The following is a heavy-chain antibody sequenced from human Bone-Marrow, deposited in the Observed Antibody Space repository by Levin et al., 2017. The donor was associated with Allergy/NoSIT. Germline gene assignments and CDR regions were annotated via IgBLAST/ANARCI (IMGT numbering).Heavy chain of an antibody. CDR3: ARVRVGCGGAMDY. V-gene: IGHV4-34*01. J-gene: IGHJ4*02. Sequence: SQTLSLTCAVYGGSFSGYYWSWIRQPPGKGLEWIGEINHSGSTNYNPSLKSRVTISVDTSKNQFSLKLSSVTAADTAVYYCARVRVGCGGAMDYWGQGTLVTVSS. CDR1: GGSFSGYY. CDR2: INHSGST. D-gene: IGHD2-21*01.